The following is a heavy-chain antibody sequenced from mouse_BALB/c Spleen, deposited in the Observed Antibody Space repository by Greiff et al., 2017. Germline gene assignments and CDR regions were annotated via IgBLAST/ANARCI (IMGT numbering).Heavy chain of an antibody. CDR1: GFTFSSFG. V-gene: IGHV5-17*02. CDR2: ISSGSSTI. Sequence: EVKLQESGGGLVQPGGSRKLSCAASGFTFSSFGMHWVRQAPEKGLEWVAYISSGSSTIYYADTVTGRFTISRDNPKNTLFLQMTSLRSEDTAMYYCARSFYYGSSYVAYWGQGTLVTVSA. D-gene: IGHD1-1*01. CDR3: ARSFYYGSSYVAY. J-gene: IGHJ3*01.